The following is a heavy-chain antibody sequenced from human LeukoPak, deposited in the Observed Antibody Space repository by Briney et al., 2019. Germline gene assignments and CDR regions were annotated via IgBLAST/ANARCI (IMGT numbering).Heavy chain of an antibody. Sequence: ASVKVSCKVSGYTLTELSMHWVRQAPGKGLEWMGSFDPEHGETIYAQKFQGRVTMTEDTSTDTAYMELSSLRSEDTAVYYCARGGTPSYYYYMDVWGKGTTVTISS. CDR2: FDPEHGET. V-gene: IGHV1-24*01. CDR1: GYTLTELS. D-gene: IGHD3-16*01. J-gene: IGHJ6*03. CDR3: ARGGTPSYYYYMDV.